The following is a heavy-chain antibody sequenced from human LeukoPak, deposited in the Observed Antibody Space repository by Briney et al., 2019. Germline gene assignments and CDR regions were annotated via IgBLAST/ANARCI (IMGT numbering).Heavy chain of an antibody. V-gene: IGHV5-10-1*01. CDR2: IDPSDSYT. CDR1: GYSFTSYW. Sequence: GESLKISCKGSGYSFTSYWISWVRQMPGKGLEWMGRIDPSDSYTNYSPSFQGHVTISADKSISTAYLQWSSLKASDTATYYCARSRGGIVVVPAAMKWAFDIWGQGTMVTVSS. D-gene: IGHD2-2*01. CDR3: ARSRGGIVVVPAAMKWAFDI. J-gene: IGHJ3*02.